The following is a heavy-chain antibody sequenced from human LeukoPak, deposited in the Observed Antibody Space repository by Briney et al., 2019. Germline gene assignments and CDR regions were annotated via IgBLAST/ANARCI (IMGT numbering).Heavy chain of an antibody. CDR3: ARLRRSSSWPIGY. J-gene: IGHJ4*02. Sequence: SETLSLTCTVSGGSISSSIYYWGWIRQPPGKGLEWIGSIYYSGSTYYNPSLKSRVTISVDTSKNQFSLKLSSVTAADTAVYYCARLRRSSSWPIGYWGQGTLVTVSS. CDR2: IYYSGST. D-gene: IGHD6-13*01. CDR1: GGSISSSIYY. V-gene: IGHV4-39*01.